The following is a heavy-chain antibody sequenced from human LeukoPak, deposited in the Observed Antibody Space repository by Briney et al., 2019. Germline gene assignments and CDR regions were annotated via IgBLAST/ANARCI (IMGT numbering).Heavy chain of an antibody. D-gene: IGHD2-2*01. CDR3: TRDFRYVAFDI. J-gene: IGHJ3*02. Sequence: PGGSLRLSCAASGFTLGDFWVFWVRQAPGQGLEWVSRIEGDGSRTNTADSVKGRFTISRDNAKNTVYLQMNSLRVEDTAVYYCTRDFRYVAFDIWGQVTMVTVSS. CDR1: GFTLGDFW. V-gene: IGHV3-74*01. CDR2: IEGDGSRT.